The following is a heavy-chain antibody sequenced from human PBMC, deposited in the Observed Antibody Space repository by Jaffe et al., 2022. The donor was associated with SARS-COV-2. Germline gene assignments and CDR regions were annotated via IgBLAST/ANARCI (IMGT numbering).Heavy chain of an antibody. V-gene: IGHV3-30*18. CDR1: GFTFSSYG. CDR2: ISYDGSNK. CDR3: AKPDGYSTVGAFDI. D-gene: IGHD2-15*01. J-gene: IGHJ3*02. Sequence: QVQLVESGGGVVQPGRSLRLSCAASGFTFSSYGMHWVRQAPGKGLEWVAVISYDGSNKYYADSVKGRFTISRDNSKNTLYLQMNSLRAEDTAVYYCAKPDGYSTVGAFDIWGQGTMVTVSS.